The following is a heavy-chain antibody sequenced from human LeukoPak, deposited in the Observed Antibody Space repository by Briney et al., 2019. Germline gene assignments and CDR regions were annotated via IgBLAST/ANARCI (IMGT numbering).Heavy chain of an antibody. D-gene: IGHD3-10*01. CDR3: ARREMVRGVIITLDYGMDV. CDR1: GFMFTRYA. J-gene: IGHJ6*02. CDR2: INHSGST. Sequence: GSLRLSCAASGFMFTRYAMSWIRQPPGKGLEWIGEINHSGSTNYNPSLKSRVTISVDTSKNQFSLKLSSVTAADTAVYYCARREMVRGVIITLDYGMDVWGQGTTVTVSS. V-gene: IGHV4-34*01.